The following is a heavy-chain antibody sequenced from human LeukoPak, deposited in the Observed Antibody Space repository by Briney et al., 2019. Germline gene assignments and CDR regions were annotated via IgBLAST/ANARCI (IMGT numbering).Heavy chain of an antibody. CDR2: IYHSGST. CDR3: ARVWYSSGWIDY. CDR1: GYSISSGYY. D-gene: IGHD6-19*01. Sequence: PSETLSLTCTVSGYSISSGYYWGWIRQPPGKGLEWIGSIYHSGSTYYSGNTYYNPSLKSRVIISVDTSKNQFSLKLSSVTAADTAVYFRARVWYSSGWIDYWGQGTLVTVSS. V-gene: IGHV4-38-2*02. J-gene: IGHJ4*02.